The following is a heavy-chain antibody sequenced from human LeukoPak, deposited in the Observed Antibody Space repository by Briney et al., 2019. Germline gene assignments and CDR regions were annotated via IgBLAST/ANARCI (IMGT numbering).Heavy chain of an antibody. J-gene: IGHJ3*02. CDR1: GFTFSDYY. V-gene: IGHV3-11*04. D-gene: IGHD1-14*01. CDR3: GRDSPFFGKAFDI. Sequence: PGGSLRLSCAASGFTFSDYYMSWIRQAPGKGLEWVSHISSSGSTIYYADSVKGRFTISRDNAKNSLYLQMNSLRAEDPAVYYCGRDSPFFGKAFDIWAKGQWSPSLQ. CDR2: ISSSGSTI.